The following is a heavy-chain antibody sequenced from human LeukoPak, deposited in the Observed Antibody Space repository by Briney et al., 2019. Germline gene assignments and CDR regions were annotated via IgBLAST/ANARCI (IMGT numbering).Heavy chain of an antibody. J-gene: IGHJ4*02. Sequence: GGSLRLSCAASGFTFDDYAMHWVRQAPGKGLEWVSGVSWNSGSIGYADSVKGRFTISRDNAKNSLYLQMNSLRAEDTALYYCAKDGDYDSSGLFDYWGQGTLVTVSS. V-gene: IGHV3-9*01. CDR1: GFTFDDYA. D-gene: IGHD3-22*01. CDR2: VSWNSGSI. CDR3: AKDGDYDSSGLFDY.